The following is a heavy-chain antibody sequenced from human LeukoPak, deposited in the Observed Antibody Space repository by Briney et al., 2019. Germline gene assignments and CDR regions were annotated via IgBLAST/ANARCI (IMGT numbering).Heavy chain of an antibody. D-gene: IGHD2-2*01. Sequence: PSETLSLTCTVSGGSISSYYWSWIRQPPGKGLKWIGSIYFSGSTNYNPSLKSRVTISVDTSKKQFSLKLISLTAADTAKYYCARDYCSSTSCHAAKNWFDPWGQGTLVTVSS. CDR1: GGSISSYY. V-gene: IGHV4-59*01. CDR3: ARDYCSSTSCHAAKNWFDP. J-gene: IGHJ5*02. CDR2: IYFSGST.